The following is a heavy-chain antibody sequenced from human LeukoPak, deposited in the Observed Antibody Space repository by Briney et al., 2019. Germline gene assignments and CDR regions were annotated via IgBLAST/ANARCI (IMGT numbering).Heavy chain of an antibody. J-gene: IGHJ4*02. V-gene: IGHV3-15*01. CDR3: TTRGGSFSIFDY. CDR1: GFTFSDAW. D-gene: IGHD1-26*01. Sequence: GGSLRLSCAASGFTFSDAWMSWVRQAPGKGLEWVGRIKSKTDGGTTDYAAPVKGRFTNSRDDSKNTLYLQMNSLKTEDTAVYYCTTRGGSFSIFDYWGQGTLVTVSS. CDR2: IKSKTDGGTT.